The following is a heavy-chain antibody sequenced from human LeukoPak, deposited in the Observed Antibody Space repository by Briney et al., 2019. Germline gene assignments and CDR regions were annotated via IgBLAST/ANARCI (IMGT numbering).Heavy chain of an antibody. CDR3: ARLQEYQLLPGI. D-gene: IGHD2-2*01. V-gene: IGHV4-61*01. Sequence: PSETLSLTCTVSGGSVSSGSYYWSWIRQPPGKGLEWIGYIYYSGSTNYNPSLKSRVTISVDTSKNQFSLKLSSVTAADTAVYYCARLQEYQLLPGIWGQGTMVTVSS. CDR2: IYYSGST. J-gene: IGHJ3*02. CDR1: GGSVSSGSYY.